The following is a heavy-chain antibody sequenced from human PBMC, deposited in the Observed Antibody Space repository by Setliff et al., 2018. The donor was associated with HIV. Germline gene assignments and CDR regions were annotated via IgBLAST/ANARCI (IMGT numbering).Heavy chain of an antibody. V-gene: IGHV4-59*08. J-gene: IGHJ3*02. CDR1: GGSISSSY. CDR3: ARHGLTGDLNAFDI. D-gene: IGHD7-27*01. CDR2: IYYSGST. Sequence: SETLSLTCTVSGGSISSSYWSWIRQPPGKGLEWIGYIYYSGSTNYNPSLKSRVTISVDTSKNQFSLKLSSVTAADTAVYYCARHGLTGDLNAFDIWGQGTMVTVSS.